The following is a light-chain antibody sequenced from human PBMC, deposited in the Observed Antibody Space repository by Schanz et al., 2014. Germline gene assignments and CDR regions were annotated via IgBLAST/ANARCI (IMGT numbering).Light chain of an antibody. J-gene: IGLJ2*01. CDR1: SSDVGGYNH. CDR2: DVT. CDR3: SSYAGSRNLV. V-gene: IGLV2-14*01. Sequence: QSALTQPASVSGSPGQSITISCTGSSSDVGGYNHVSWYQQDPGKAPKLMIYDVTIRPSGVSNRFSGSKSGNTASLTISGLQAEDEADYYCSSYAGSRNLVFGGGTKLTVL.